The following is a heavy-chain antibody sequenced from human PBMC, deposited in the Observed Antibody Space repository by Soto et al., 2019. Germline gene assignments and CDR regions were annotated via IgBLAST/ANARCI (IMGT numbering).Heavy chain of an antibody. V-gene: IGHV3-23*01. CDR1: GFTFSSYA. D-gene: IGHD2-2*01. Sequence: GGSLRLSCAASGFTFSSYAMSWVRQAPGKGLEWVSAISGSGGSTYYADSVKGRFTISRDNSKNTLYLQMNGLRAEDTAVYYCAKDRVVVVPAAKTSKTKYYFDYWGQGTLVTVSS. CDR2: ISGSGGST. J-gene: IGHJ4*02. CDR3: AKDRVVVVPAAKTSKTKYYFDY.